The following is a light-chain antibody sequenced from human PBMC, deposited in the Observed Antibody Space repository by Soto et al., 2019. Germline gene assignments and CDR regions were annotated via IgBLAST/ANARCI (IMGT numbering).Light chain of an antibody. CDR3: CSYASSGTYV. V-gene: IGLV2-23*01. CDR2: EGS. Sequence: QSVLTQPASVSGSPGQSITISCTGTSSDVGSYNLVSWYQQHPGKAPKLMIYEGSKRPSGISSRFSGSKSGNTASLTISGLQAGDEADFYCCSYASSGTYVFGTGTKVTVL. CDR1: SSDVGSYNL. J-gene: IGLJ1*01.